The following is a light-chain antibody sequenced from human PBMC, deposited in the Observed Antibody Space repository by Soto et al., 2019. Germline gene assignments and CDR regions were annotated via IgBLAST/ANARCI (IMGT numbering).Light chain of an antibody. CDR3: SSYTSSSTLL. CDR1: SSDVGGSNY. Sequence: QSALTQPASVSGSPGQSITISCTGTSSDVGGSNYVSWHQQHPGKAPKLMISEVSNRPSGVSNRFSGSKSGNTASLTISGLQTEDEADYYCSSYTSSSTLLFGGGTKLTVL. J-gene: IGLJ2*01. V-gene: IGLV2-14*01. CDR2: EVS.